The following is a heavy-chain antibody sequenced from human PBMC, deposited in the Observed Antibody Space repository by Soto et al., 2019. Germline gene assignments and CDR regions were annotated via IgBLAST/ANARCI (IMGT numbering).Heavy chain of an antibody. CDR1: GFTSDDYDYG. J-gene: IGHJ6*02. CDR3: SRDGDYYGLDV. CDR2: IAGKTYGGTT. V-gene: IGHV3-49*04. D-gene: IGHD3-3*01. Sequence: GGSLRLSCSFSGFTSDDYDYGVTWVRQAPGKGLEWLGLIAGKTYGGTTQYAASVKGRFTMSRDDSKDVAYLQMRDLGIDDTAIYFCSRDGDYYGLDVWGQGTTVTVSS.